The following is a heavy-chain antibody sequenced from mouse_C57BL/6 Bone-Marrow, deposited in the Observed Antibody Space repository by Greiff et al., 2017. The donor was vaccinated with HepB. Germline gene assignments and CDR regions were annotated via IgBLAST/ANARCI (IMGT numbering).Heavy chain of an antibody. V-gene: IGHV5-6*02. D-gene: IGHD2-3*01. J-gene: IGHJ2*01. CDR2: ISSGGSYT. Sequence: VKLVESGGDLVKPGGSLKLSCAASGFTFSSHGMSWVRQTPDKRLEWVATISSGGSYTYYPDSVKGRFTISRDNAKNTLYLPMSSQKTEDTAMYYCARHRWLLYFDYWGQGTTLTVSS. CDR1: GFTFSSHG. CDR3: ARHRWLLYFDY.